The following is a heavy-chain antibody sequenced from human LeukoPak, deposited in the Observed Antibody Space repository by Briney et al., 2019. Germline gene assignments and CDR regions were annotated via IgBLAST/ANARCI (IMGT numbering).Heavy chain of an antibody. CDR3: AKDSGYDSYYCDY. Sequence: GGSLRLSCAASGFTFDDYDMHWVRQAPGKGLEWFTGSSWNSGSIGYADSVKGRFTISRDNAKNSLYLQMNSLRAEDTALYYCAKDSGYDSYYCDYWGQGTLVTVSS. V-gene: IGHV3-9*01. D-gene: IGHD5-12*01. CDR2: SSWNSGSI. CDR1: GFTFDDYD. J-gene: IGHJ4*02.